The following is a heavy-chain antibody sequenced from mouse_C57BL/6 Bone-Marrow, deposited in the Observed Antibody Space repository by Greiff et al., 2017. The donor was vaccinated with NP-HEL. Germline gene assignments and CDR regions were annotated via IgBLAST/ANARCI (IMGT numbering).Heavy chain of an antibody. Sequence: QVQLQQPGAELVKPGASVKLSCKASDYTFTSYWMHWVKQRPGQGLEWIGMIHPNSGSTNYNEKFKSKATLTVDKSSSTAYMQLSSLTSEDSAVYYCARPVVATRYFDVWGTGTTVTVSS. CDR2: IHPNSGST. CDR1: DYTFTSYW. D-gene: IGHD1-1*01. CDR3: ARPVVATRYFDV. J-gene: IGHJ1*03. V-gene: IGHV1-64*01.